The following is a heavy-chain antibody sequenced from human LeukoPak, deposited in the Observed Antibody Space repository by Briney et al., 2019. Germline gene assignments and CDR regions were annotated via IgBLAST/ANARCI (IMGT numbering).Heavy chain of an antibody. CDR1: GYTLTELS. J-gene: IGHJ5*02. D-gene: IGHD3-3*01. Sequence: GASVKVSCKVSGYTLTELSMHWVRQAPGKGLEWMGGFDPEDGETIYAQKFQGRVTMTEDTSTDTAYMELSSLRSEDTAVYYCVAIVTIFGVGNINWFDPWGQGTLVTVSS. V-gene: IGHV1-24*01. CDR3: VAIVTIFGVGNINWFDP. CDR2: FDPEDGET.